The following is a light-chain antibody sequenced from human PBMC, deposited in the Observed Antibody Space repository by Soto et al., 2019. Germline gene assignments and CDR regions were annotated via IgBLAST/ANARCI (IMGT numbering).Light chain of an antibody. CDR1: SSDVGAYNY. Sequence: QSALTHPGSVSGSRGQSYTISCTGTSSDVGAYNYVSWYQQHPAKVPKLMIYDVSNRPSGVSDRFSGSKSGNTASLTISGLQAEDEADYYCYSYTSSSTYVFGTGSKVTVL. CDR3: YSYTSSSTYV. J-gene: IGLJ1*01. CDR2: DVS. V-gene: IGLV2-14*01.